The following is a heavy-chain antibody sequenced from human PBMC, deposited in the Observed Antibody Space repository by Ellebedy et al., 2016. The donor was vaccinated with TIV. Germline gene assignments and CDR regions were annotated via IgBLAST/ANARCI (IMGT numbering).Heavy chain of an antibody. CDR3: AKDTGWEQEH. V-gene: IGHV3-23*01. Sequence: PGGSLRLSCAASGFTFSSYSMNWVRQAPGKGLEWVSGIGGSGDTYYTDSVAGRFTISRDKSKNTLFLQMNSLRVEDTALYYCAKDTGWEQEHWGQGTLVTVSS. CDR2: IGGSGDT. D-gene: IGHD1/OR15-1a*01. J-gene: IGHJ4*02. CDR1: GFTFSSYS.